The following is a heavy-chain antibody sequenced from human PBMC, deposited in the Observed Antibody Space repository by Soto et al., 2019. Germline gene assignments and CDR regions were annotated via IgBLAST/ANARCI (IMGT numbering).Heavy chain of an antibody. D-gene: IGHD1-7*01. V-gene: IGHV4-4*02. J-gene: IGHJ4*02. CDR1: GDSVSSDSYY. CDR3: ASRDPGTSVDY. Sequence: SETLSLTCTVSGDSVSSDSYYWTWVRQPPGQGLEWIGEIYRTGSTNYNPSLKSRVTISLDKSENQFSLKVTSLTAADTAVYYCASRDPGTSVDYWGQGTLVTVSS. CDR2: IYRTGST.